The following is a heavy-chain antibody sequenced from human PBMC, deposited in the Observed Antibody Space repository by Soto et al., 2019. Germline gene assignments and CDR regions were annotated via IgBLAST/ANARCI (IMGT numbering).Heavy chain of an antibody. J-gene: IGHJ1*01. CDR1: GGTFSSYA. V-gene: IGHV1-69*13. CDR3: ARGYYDSSGLIPLPNFQH. D-gene: IGHD3-22*01. Sequence: SVKVSCKASGGTFSSYAISWVRQAPGQGLEWMGGIIPIFGTANYAQKFQGRVTITADESTSTAYMELSSLRSEDTAVYYCARGYYDSSGLIPLPNFQHWGQGPLVTVSS. CDR2: IIPIFGTA.